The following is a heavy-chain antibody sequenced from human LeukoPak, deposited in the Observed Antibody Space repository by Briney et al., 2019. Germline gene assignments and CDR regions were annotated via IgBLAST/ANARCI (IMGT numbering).Heavy chain of an antibody. CDR1: GGAISSSSYY. Sequence: SETLSLTCTVSGGAISSSSYYWGWIRQPPGKGLEWIGSIYYSGSTYYNPSLKSRVTISVDTSKNQFSLTLSSVNAADTAVYYCASNIVVVPAAIYSYYYMDVWGKGTTVTVSS. J-gene: IGHJ6*03. V-gene: IGHV4-39*01. CDR2: IYYSGST. D-gene: IGHD2-2*01. CDR3: ASNIVVVPAAIYSYYYMDV.